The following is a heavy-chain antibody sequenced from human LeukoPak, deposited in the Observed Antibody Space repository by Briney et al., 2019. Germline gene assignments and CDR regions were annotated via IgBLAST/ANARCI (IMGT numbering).Heavy chain of an antibody. CDR1: GYTFTTYG. D-gene: IGHD5-24*01. J-gene: IGHJ4*02. CDR3: ARDHVPRGDGYNYYEY. CDR2: ISGHKGNT. V-gene: IGHV1-18*01. Sequence: ASVKVSCKTSGYTFTTYGISWVRQAPGQGLEWMGWISGHKGNTIYAQKLRGRVTMTTDTSTTTAYMDLRSLRPDDTAVYYFARDHVPRGDGYNYYEYWGQGTLVTVSS.